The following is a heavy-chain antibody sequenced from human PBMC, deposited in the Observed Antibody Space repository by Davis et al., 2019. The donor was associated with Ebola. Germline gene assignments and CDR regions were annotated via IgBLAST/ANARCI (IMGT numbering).Heavy chain of an antibody. CDR1: GFTFVTYT. CDR2: ISNTNSTV. Sequence: PGGSLRLSCAASGFTFVTYTMNWVRQAPGKGLEWVSYISNTNSTVYYADSVKGRFTISRDNAKNSLYLQMNSLRDEDTAVYYCARVVTLSGNYGMDVWGQGNTVTVSS. V-gene: IGHV3-48*02. CDR3: ARVVTLSGNYGMDV. J-gene: IGHJ6*02. D-gene: IGHD3-3*01.